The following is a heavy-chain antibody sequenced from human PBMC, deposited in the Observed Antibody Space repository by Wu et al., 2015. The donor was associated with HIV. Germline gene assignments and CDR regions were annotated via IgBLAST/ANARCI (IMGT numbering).Heavy chain of an antibody. Sequence: QVQLVQSGAEVKKPGASVKVSCKASGYTFTSYGINWVRQAPGQRFDWLGWISTYSGTTQYAQQFQGRVTLTTDTSTNTAYMDLRSLKSDDTAVYFCARSSILRGEAFDSWGQGTPVTVSS. V-gene: IGHV1-18*01. CDR2: ISTYSGTT. D-gene: IGHD3-10*01. CDR3: ARSSILRGEAFDS. CDR1: GYTFTSYG. J-gene: IGHJ4*02.